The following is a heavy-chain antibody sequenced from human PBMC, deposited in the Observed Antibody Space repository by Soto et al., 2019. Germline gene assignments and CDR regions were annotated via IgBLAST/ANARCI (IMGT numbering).Heavy chain of an antibody. CDR2: ISGYNGDT. V-gene: IGHV1-18*01. CDR1: GYTFTRYG. J-gene: IGHJ6*02. Sequence: QGQLVQSGAKVKKPGASVKVSCKASGYTFTRYGISWVRQAPGQGLEWMGWISGYNGDTNYAQKFQGRVTMTIDTSTSIAYMELRSLTSDDTAVYFCAKNGQPPYYYYGLDVWGQGTTVTVSS. D-gene: IGHD2-8*01. CDR3: AKNGQPPYYYYGLDV.